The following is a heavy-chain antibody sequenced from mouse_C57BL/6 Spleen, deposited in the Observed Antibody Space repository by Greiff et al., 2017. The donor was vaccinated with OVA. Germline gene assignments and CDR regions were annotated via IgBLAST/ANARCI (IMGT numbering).Heavy chain of an antibody. Sequence: EVQVVESEGGLVQPGSSMKLSCTASGFTFSDYYMAWVRQVPEKGLEWVANINYDGSSTYYLDSLKSRFIISRDNAKNILYLQMSSLKSEDTATYYCAREKDSSGLDYWGQGTTLTVSS. V-gene: IGHV5-16*01. D-gene: IGHD3-2*02. J-gene: IGHJ2*01. CDR3: AREKDSSGLDY. CDR1: GFTFSDYY. CDR2: INYDGSST.